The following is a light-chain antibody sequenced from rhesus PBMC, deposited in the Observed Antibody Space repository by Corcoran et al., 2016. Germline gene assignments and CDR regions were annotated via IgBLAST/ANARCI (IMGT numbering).Light chain of an antibody. CDR3: QQYYNWPLT. Sequence: EIVMTQSPATLSLSPGERATLSCWASQSVSSYVAWFQQIPDQAPRLLSFGASSRATGIPDRFSGSGVGTDFTLTISSLEPEDFAVYYCQQYYNWPLTFGGGTKVEIK. CDR1: QSVSSY. CDR2: GAS. J-gene: IGKJ4*01. V-gene: IGKV3S9*01.